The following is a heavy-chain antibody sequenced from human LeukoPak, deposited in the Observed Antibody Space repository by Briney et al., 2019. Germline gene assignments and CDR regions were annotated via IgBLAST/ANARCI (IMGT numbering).Heavy chain of an antibody. CDR2: IRKTTQGGTT. CDR1: GFTFADYA. D-gene: IGHD5-18*01. CDR3: AREGPWIQLRPADY. J-gene: IGHJ4*02. Sequence: GGSLRLSCATSGFTFADYAVSWFRQAPGKGLEWVGFIRKTTQGGTTEYAASVKGRFTISRDDSKSIAHLQMNSLRTEDTAIYYCAREGPWIQLRPADYWGQGTLVTVSS. V-gene: IGHV3-49*03.